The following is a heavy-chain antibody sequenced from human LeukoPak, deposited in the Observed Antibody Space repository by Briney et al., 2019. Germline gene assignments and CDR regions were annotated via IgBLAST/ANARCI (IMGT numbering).Heavy chain of an antibody. D-gene: IGHD5-12*01. CDR3: ARVSPYEGNWFDP. V-gene: IGHV4-61*02. J-gene: IGHJ5*02. CDR2: LYTSGST. CDR1: GGSISSGSYY. Sequence: SQTLSLTCTVSGGSISSGSYYWSWIRPPAGQGLEWIRRLYTSGSTNYNPSLKSRVTMSVDTSKTQFSLKLTSVTAADTAEYYCARVSPYEGNWFDPWGQGALVTVSS.